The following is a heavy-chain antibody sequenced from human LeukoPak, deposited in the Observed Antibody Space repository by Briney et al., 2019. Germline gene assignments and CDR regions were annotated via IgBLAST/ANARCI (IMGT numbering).Heavy chain of an antibody. CDR2: VNPNNGGT. J-gene: IGHJ4*02. V-gene: IGHV1-2*02. CDR1: GYAFTGYY. D-gene: IGHD1-1*01. Sequence: ASVRVSCKASGYAFTGYYLHWVRQAPGQGPEWMGWVNPNNGGTNFAQKFQGRVTMTRDTSIRTAYMELNRLRSDDTAVYYCAREGSWNDWDYWGQGTLVTVSS. CDR3: AREGSWNDWDY.